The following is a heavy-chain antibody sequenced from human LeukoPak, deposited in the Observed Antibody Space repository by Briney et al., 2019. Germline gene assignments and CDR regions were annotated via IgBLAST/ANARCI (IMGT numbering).Heavy chain of an antibody. Sequence: GGSLRLSCAASGFTFSNAWMNWVRQAPGKGLEWVGRIKSKTDGGTTDYAAPVKGRFTISRDDSKNTLYLQMNSLKTEDTAVYYCTTYYDFWSGYQIDYWGQGTLVTVSS. CDR3: TTYYDFWSGYQIDY. V-gene: IGHV3-15*07. J-gene: IGHJ4*02. CDR2: IKSKTDGGTT. D-gene: IGHD3-3*01. CDR1: GFTFSNAW.